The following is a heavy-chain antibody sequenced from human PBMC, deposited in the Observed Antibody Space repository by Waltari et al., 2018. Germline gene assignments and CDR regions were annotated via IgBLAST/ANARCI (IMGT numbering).Heavy chain of an antibody. V-gene: IGHV6-1*01. J-gene: IGHJ4*02. CDR1: GDSVPRNSSA. CDR3: ARDLDFWSGVFDY. Sequence: VQLQQSGPGLVKASQTLSLTCAISGDSVPRNSSAWNWIRQSPSRGLEWLGRTFYRSRWYNDYAVFVKSRIIIKADTSKNHFSLQLNSVTPEDTAVYYCARDLDFWSGVFDYWGQGTLVTVSS. D-gene: IGHD3-3*01. CDR2: TFYRSRWYN.